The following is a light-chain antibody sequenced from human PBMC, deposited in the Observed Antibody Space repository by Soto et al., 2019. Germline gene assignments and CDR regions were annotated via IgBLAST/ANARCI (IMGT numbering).Light chain of an antibody. CDR3: QQYGSSPWT. CDR1: QTIRTNY. CDR2: GAS. Sequence: ETVLTQSPGTLSLSPGERATLSCRASQTIRTNYLAWYRQTPGQAPRLLIYGASNRATGIADRLSGSGSGTDCTRISSRLEPEDFALYYCQQYGSSPWTFGQGTKVEIK. V-gene: IGKV3-20*01. J-gene: IGKJ1*01.